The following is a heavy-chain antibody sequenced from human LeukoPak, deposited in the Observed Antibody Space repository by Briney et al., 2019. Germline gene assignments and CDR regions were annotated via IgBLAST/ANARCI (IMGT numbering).Heavy chain of an antibody. CDR3: AKRGSGFDY. D-gene: IGHD1-26*01. V-gene: IGHV3-23*01. J-gene: IGHJ4*02. CDR1: GFTFSSYA. Sequence: GGSLRLSCAASGFTFSSYAMSWVRQAPGKGLEWVSAISGSGGCTYYADSVKGQFTISRDNSENTLYLQMNSLRAEDTAVYYCAKRGSGFDYWGQGTLVTVSS. CDR2: ISGSGGCT.